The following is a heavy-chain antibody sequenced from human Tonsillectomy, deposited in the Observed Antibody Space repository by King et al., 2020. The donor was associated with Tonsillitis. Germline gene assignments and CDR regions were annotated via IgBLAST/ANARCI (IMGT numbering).Heavy chain of an antibody. CDR1: GFTFTSSA. D-gene: IGHD2-21*02. Sequence: QLVQSGPEVKKPGTSVKVSCKGSGFTFTSSAVQWVRQARGQRLEWIGWIVVGSGNTNYAQKFQERVTITRDMSTSTAYMELSYLRSEDTAVYYCAAANEFCAGDCYSFDPWGQGTLVTVSS. CDR3: AAANEFCAGDCYSFDP. V-gene: IGHV1-58*01. CDR2: IVVGSGNT. J-gene: IGHJ5*02.